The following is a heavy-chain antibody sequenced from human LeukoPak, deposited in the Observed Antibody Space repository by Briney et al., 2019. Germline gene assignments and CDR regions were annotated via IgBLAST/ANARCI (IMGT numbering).Heavy chain of an antibody. J-gene: IGHJ2*01. V-gene: IGHV3-7*01. CDR3: ARQYWYFDL. CDR1: GLTFRNYW. CDR2: IKQDGSEK. Sequence: GGSLRLSCAASGLTFRNYWMTWVRQAPGKGLEWVANIKQDGSEKYYVASVKGRFTISRDNAKNSLYLQMNSLRAEDTAVYYCARQYWYFDLWGRGTLVTVSS.